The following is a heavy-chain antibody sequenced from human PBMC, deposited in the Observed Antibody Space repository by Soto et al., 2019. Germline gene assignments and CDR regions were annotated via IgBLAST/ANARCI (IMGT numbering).Heavy chain of an antibody. V-gene: IGHV3-23*01. CDR1: GSISTTTP. CDR2: ISGRVTNT. CDR3: ATSFRYFDN. J-gene: IGHJ4*02. Sequence: PXEALRLSCAASGSISTTTPLSWVRQAPGKGLEWVSTISGRVTNTYYADSVKGRFIISRDNLKNTVNLQMNGLGVEDTAIYYCATSFRYFDNWGQGTRVTV.